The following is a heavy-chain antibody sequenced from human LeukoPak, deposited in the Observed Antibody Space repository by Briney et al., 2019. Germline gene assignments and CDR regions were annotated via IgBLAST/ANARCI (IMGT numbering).Heavy chain of an antibody. Sequence: ASVKVSCKASGYTFTGYSMHWVRQAPGQGLEWVGWINPNSGGTNYAQKFQGRVTMTRDTSISTAYMDLSRLRSDDTAVYYCARGRIAVAGTFNYWGQGTLVTVSS. V-gene: IGHV1-2*02. J-gene: IGHJ4*02. CDR1: GYTFTGYS. CDR2: INPNSGGT. D-gene: IGHD6-19*01. CDR3: ARGRIAVAGTFNY.